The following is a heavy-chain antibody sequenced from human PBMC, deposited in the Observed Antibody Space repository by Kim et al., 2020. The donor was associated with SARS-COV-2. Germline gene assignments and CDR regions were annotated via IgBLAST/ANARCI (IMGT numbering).Heavy chain of an antibody. CDR2: GSEP. J-gene: IGHJ4*02. Sequence: GSEPNDVDSVRGRFTISRDNAKNSLFLQMNSLRVEDTAVYYCAGRGGHYWGQGTLVTVSS. CDR3: AGRGGHY. V-gene: IGHV3-7*01. D-gene: IGHD3-16*01.